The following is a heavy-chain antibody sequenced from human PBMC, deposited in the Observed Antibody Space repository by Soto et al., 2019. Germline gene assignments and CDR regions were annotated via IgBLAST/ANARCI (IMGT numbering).Heavy chain of an antibody. CDR1: GFMFSTYA. CDR3: VKDSSGYYSGTKFHY. J-gene: IGHJ4*02. CDR2: ISSNGGST. Sequence: GSLILSCSASGFMFSTYAMHWVRQAPGKGLEYVSSISSNGGSTYYAASVKGRLTISRDNSKNTLYLQMSGLRTEDTALYYCVKDSSGYYSGTKFHYWGQGTLVTVSS. D-gene: IGHD3-10*01. V-gene: IGHV3-64D*06.